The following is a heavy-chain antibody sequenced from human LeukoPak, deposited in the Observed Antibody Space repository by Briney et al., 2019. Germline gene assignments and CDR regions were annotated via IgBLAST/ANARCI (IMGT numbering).Heavy chain of an antibody. CDR3: AKDATTYYDFWSGSFDY. CDR2: ISGSGGST. J-gene: IGHJ4*02. V-gene: IGHV3-23*01. Sequence: GGSLRLSCAASGFTFSSYAMSWVRQAPGKGLEWVSAISGSGGSTYYADSVKGRFTISRDNSKNTLYLQMNSLRAEDTAVYYRAKDATTYYDFWSGSFDYWGQGTLVTVSS. D-gene: IGHD3-3*01. CDR1: GFTFSSYA.